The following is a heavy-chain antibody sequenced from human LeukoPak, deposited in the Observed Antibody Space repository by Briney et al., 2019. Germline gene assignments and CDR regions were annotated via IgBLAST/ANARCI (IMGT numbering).Heavy chain of an antibody. CDR2: ISGSGGST. CDR3: AKREREVRAFHI. J-gene: IGHJ3*02. V-gene: IGHV3-23*01. Sequence: HSGGSLRLSCAASGLTFSSYAMSWVRQAPGKGLEWVSSISGSGGSTYYADSVKGRFTISRDNSKNTLYLQMNSLRAEDTAVYYCAKREREVRAFHIWGQGTMVTVSS. D-gene: IGHD1-26*01. CDR1: GLTFSSYA.